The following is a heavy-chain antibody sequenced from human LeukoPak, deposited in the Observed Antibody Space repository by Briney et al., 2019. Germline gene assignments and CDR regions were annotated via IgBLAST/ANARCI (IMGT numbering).Heavy chain of an antibody. CDR3: ARAPHYSNYGPYYYGMDV. V-gene: IGHV3-11*06. Sequence: GGSLRLSCAASGFTFSDYYMSWIRQAPGKGLEWVSYISSSSSYTNYADSVKGRFTISRDNARNSLYLQMNSLRAEDTAVYYCARAPHYSNYGPYYYGMDVWGQGTTVTVSS. J-gene: IGHJ6*02. D-gene: IGHD4-11*01. CDR2: ISSSSSYT. CDR1: GFTFSDYY.